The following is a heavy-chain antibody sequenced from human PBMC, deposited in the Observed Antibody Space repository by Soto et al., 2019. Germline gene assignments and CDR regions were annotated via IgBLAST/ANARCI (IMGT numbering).Heavy chain of an antibody. Sequence: QVQLQESGPGLVRPSGTVSLTCAVSGGSISSDNWWSWVRQHPGKGLEWIGEIHHSGSTNYNPSLKSRVTMSVVPSKNLFSLTLNSVTAADTAFYYCARDQGSHPGDWGQGTLVSVSS. V-gene: IGHV4-4*02. CDR3: ARDQGSHPGD. D-gene: IGHD6-13*01. CDR1: GGSISSDNW. CDR2: IHHSGST. J-gene: IGHJ4*02.